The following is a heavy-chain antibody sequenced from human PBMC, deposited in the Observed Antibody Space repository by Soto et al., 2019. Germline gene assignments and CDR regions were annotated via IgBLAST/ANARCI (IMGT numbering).Heavy chain of an antibody. V-gene: IGHV3-33*01. Sequence: QVQLVESGGGVVQPGTSLRLSCAASGFTFSTYGMHWVRQTPGKGLEWVAIIWYEGLNIYYADSVKGRFTISRDDLKNTVYLEMNSLRAGDTAVYYCARAGPYCGSVCCPWAFDIWGHGTVVTVSS. CDR3: ARAGPYCGSVCCPWAFDI. D-gene: IGHD2-21*01. J-gene: IGHJ3*02. CDR1: GFTFSTYG. CDR2: IWYEGLNI.